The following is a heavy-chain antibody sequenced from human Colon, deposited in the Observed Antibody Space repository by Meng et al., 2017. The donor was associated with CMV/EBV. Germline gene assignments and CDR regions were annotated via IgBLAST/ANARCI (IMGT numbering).Heavy chain of an antibody. J-gene: IGHJ6*02. CDR2: INLNSGGS. CDR3: ARDGGYQSLGYYGIDV. Sequence: ASFMVSCKASGYIFTDNYLYWLRQPPGQGLEFMGWINLNSGGSNSAQKFQDRVTMTRDTSISTAYMELNGLRSDDTALYYCARDGGYQSLGYYGIDVWGQGTTVTVSS. D-gene: IGHD3-16*02. V-gene: IGHV1-2*02. CDR1: GYIFTDNY.